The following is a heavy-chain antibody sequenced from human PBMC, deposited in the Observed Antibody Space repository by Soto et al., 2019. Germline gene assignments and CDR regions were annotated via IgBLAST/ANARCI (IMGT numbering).Heavy chain of an antibody. CDR2: IYYSGST. J-gene: IGHJ3*02. V-gene: IGHV4-31*03. CDR1: GGSISSGGYY. CDR3: AREPYCSSTSCYHDAFDI. Sequence: SETLSLTCTVSGGSISSGGYYWSWIRQHPGKGLEWIGYIYYSGSTYYNPSLKSRVTISVDTSKNQFSLKLSSVTAADTAVYYCAREPYCSSTSCYHDAFDIWGQGTMVTVSS. D-gene: IGHD2-2*01.